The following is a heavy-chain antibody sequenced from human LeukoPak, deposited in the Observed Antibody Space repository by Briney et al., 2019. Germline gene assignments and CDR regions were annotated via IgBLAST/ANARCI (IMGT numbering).Heavy chain of an antibody. CDR1: GGSVSSGSYY. D-gene: IGHD6-13*01. CDR2: IYYSGST. J-gene: IGHJ4*02. V-gene: IGHV4-61*01. Sequence: SETLSLTCTVSGGSVSSGSYYWSWIRQPPGKGLEWIGYIYYSGSTNYNPSLKSRVTISVDTSKNQFSLKLSSVTAADTAVYYCARAVGIAAADHDYWGQGTLVTVSS. CDR3: ARAVGIAAADHDY.